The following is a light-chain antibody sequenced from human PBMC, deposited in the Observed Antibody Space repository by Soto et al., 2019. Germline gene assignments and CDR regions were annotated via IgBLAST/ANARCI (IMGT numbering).Light chain of an antibody. CDR3: SSYAGSNNVV. Sequence: QSALTQPPSASGSPGQSVTFSCTGTSSDVGGYNYVSWYQQHPGKAPKLMIYEVSKRPSGVPDRFSGSKSGNTASLTVSGLQAEDEAYYYCSSYAGSNNVVFGGGTKLTVL. CDR2: EVS. V-gene: IGLV2-8*01. CDR1: SSDVGGYNY. J-gene: IGLJ2*01.